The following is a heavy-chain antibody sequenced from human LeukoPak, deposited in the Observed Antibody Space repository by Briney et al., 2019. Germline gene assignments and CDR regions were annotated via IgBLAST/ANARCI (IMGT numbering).Heavy chain of an antibody. CDR2: INHSGST. V-gene: IGHV4-34*01. CDR3: ARLGGRGSYTY. D-gene: IGHD1-26*01. CDR1: GGSFSGYY. Sequence: SETLSLTCAVYGGSFSGYYWSWIRQPPGKGLERIGEINHSGSTNYNPSLKSRVTISVDTSKNQFSLKLSSVTAADTAVYYCARLGGRGSYTYWGQGTLVTVSS. J-gene: IGHJ4*02.